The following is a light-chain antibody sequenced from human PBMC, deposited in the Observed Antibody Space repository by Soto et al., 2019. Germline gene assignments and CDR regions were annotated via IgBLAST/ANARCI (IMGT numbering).Light chain of an antibody. J-gene: IGKJ1*01. CDR2: GVS. CDR3: QQYDNWPPWT. CDR1: ESVGSH. Sequence: DTVMTQSPATLSVSPGETATLSCRASESVGSHLAWYQQKPGQAPRLLIYGVSTRATGIPARFRGSGSETDFTLTISSLQSEDFAVYYCQQYDNWPPWTFGQVTKVEI. V-gene: IGKV3-15*01.